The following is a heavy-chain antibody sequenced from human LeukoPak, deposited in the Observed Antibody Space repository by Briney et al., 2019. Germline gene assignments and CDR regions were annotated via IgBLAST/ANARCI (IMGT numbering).Heavy chain of an antibody. CDR2: IGVTGGT. Sequence: GGSLRLYCEASGFIFSKDDFQWVRHAPGKGLEGVAAIGVTGGTYYAYSVKGRFTIAREYAANSLYLQMRSLGAGDTALYYCTKEFCGSRAACAGGSYYDFWGRGALVTVSS. D-gene: IGHD2-15*01. J-gene: IGHJ2*01. CDR3: TKEFCGSRAACAGGSYYDF. CDR1: GFIFSKDD. V-gene: IGHV3-13*01.